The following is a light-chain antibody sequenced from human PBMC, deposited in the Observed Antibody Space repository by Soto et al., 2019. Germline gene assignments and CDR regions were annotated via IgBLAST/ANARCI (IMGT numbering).Light chain of an antibody. CDR2: GAS. CDR3: QQYHNWPPQYT. V-gene: IGKV3-15*01. CDR1: QSVVSN. J-gene: IGKJ2*01. Sequence: EIVMTQSPASLSVSPGDGATLSCRASQSVVSNVAWYQQKPGQGPRLLIHGASTRAVGVPARFSGSGSGTDFTLTINSLQSEDFAVYYCQQYHNWPPQYTFGQGTKLQI.